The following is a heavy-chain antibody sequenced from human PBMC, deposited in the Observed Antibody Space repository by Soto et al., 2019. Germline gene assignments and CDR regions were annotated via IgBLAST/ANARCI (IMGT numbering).Heavy chain of an antibody. V-gene: IGHV1-3*01. CDR3: ARGGLSVYKLFGEQALGY. D-gene: IGHD3-10*01. CDR1: GYTFTSYA. CDR2: IQAGNGNT. Sequence: QVQLVQSGAEVKKPGASVKVSCKTSGYTFTSYAMHRVRQAPGPRLAWLGWIQAGNGNTIYSQKLKGRANITRNTSAIPGYMEPSSLRSEDTAVYYCARGGLSVYKLFGEQALGYLGQGNLVTVFS. J-gene: IGHJ4*02.